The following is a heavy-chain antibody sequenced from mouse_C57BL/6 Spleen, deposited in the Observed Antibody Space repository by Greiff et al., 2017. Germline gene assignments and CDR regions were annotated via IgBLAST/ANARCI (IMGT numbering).Heavy chain of an antibody. D-gene: IGHD4-1*01. J-gene: IGHJ3*01. Sequence: VQLQQSGPELVKPGASVKISCKASGYSFTGYYMNWVKQSPEKSLEWIGEINPSTGGTTYNQKFKAKATLTVDKSSSTAYMQLKSLTSEDSAVYYCARRGTGTPWFAYWGQGTLVTVSA. CDR1: GYSFTGYY. CDR3: ARRGTGTPWFAY. V-gene: IGHV1-42*01. CDR2: INPSTGGT.